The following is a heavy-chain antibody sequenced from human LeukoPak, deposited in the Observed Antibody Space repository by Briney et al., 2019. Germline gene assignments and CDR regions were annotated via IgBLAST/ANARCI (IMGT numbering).Heavy chain of an antibody. V-gene: IGHV4-38-2*01. CDR1: GYSISSGYY. CDR2: IYHSGST. D-gene: IGHD2-2*01. J-gene: IGHJ4*02. Sequence: PSETLSLTCAVSGYSISSGYYWGWIRQPPGKGLEWIGSIYHSGSTYYNPSLKSRVTISVDTSKNQFSLKLSSVTAADTAVYYCARVPSPAAMRDYWGQGTLVTVSS. CDR3: ARVPSPAAMRDY.